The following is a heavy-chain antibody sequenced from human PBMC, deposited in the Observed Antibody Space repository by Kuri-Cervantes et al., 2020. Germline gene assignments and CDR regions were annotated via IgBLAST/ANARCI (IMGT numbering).Heavy chain of an antibody. V-gene: IGHV4-59*01. CDR1: GGSISSYY. D-gene: IGHD3-10*01. CDR2: IYYSGST. J-gene: IGHJ3*02. CDR3: AKDNYYGSGSDAFDI. Sequence: SETLSLTCTVSGGSISSYYWSWIRQPPGKGLEWIGYIYYSGSTNYNPSLKSRVTISVDTSKNQFSLKLSSVTAEDTAVYYCAKDNYYGSGSDAFDIWGQGTMVTVSS.